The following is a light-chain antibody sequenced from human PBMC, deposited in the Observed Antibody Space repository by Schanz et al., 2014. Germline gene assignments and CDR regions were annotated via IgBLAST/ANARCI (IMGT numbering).Light chain of an antibody. V-gene: IGLV2-14*02. CDR1: YSDVGSYNL. J-gene: IGLJ3*02. CDR3: GTWDSSLSAWV. Sequence: QSALTQPASVSGSPGQSITISCTGTYSDVGSYNLVSWYQQYPGKAPKVMMYENSKRPSGIPDRFSGSKSGTSATLGITGLQTGDEADYYCGTWDSSLSAWVFGGGTKLTVL. CDR2: ENS.